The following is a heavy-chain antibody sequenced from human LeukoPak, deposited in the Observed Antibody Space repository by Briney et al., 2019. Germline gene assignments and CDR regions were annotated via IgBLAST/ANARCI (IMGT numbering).Heavy chain of an antibody. Sequence: KASETLSLTCTVSGGSISSGGYYWSWIRQHPGKGLEWIGYIYYSGSTYYNPSLKSRVTISVDTSKNQFSLKLSSVTAADTAVYYCARAMIVVVLGGSDAFDIWGHGTMVTVSP. CDR2: IYYSGST. J-gene: IGHJ3*02. V-gene: IGHV4-30-4*08. D-gene: IGHD3-22*01. CDR1: GGSISSGGYY. CDR3: ARAMIVVVLGGSDAFDI.